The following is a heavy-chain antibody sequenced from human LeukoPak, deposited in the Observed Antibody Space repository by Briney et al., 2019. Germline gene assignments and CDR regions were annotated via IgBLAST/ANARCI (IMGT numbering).Heavy chain of an antibody. CDR3: ARDGLAYCGGDCYFDS. Sequence: ASVKVSCKASGYTFTSYGITWVRQAPGQGLEWMGRISAYNGYTNYAQKLQGRVTMTTDTSTNTAYMKLRSLRSDDSAVYYCARDGLAYCGGDCYFDSWGQGTLVTVSS. CDR1: GYTFTSYG. V-gene: IGHV1-18*01. CDR2: ISAYNGYT. D-gene: IGHD2-21*02. J-gene: IGHJ4*02.